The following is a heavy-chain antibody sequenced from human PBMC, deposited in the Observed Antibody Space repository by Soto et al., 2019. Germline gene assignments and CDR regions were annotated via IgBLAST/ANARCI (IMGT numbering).Heavy chain of an antibody. Sequence: SETLSLTCTVSGGSISSSSYYWGWIRQPPGKGLEWIGSIYYSGGTNYTPSLKSRVTISVDTSKNQFSLKLSSVTAADTAVYYCASFRYYDFWSGYYRRGRYYFDYWGQGTLVTVSS. CDR2: IYYSGGT. J-gene: IGHJ4*02. V-gene: IGHV4-39*01. CDR3: ASFRYYDFWSGYYRRGRYYFDY. D-gene: IGHD3-3*01. CDR1: GGSISSSSYY.